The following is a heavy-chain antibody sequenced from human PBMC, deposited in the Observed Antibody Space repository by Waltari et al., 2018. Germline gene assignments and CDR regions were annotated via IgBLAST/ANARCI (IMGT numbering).Heavy chain of an antibody. J-gene: IGHJ6*02. V-gene: IGHV1-2*02. Sequence: QVQLVQSGAEVTKPGASVPVSCQSSGYTFTGYYMPLLRQPPGPGLEWMGWINPNRGGTNYAKKFQGRVTMTRDTSISTAYMELSRLRSDDTAVYYCASSGSSSWRSYYYYGMDVWGQGTTVTVSS. CDR3: ASSGSSSWRSYYYYGMDV. D-gene: IGHD6-13*01. CDR2: INPNRGGT. CDR1: GYTFTGYY.